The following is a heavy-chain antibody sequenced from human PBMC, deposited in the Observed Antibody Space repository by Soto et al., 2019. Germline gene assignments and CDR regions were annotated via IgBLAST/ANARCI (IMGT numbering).Heavy chain of an antibody. CDR1: GYTFTSYD. J-gene: IGHJ4*02. CDR2: INAGNGNT. CDR3: ARDDSGFSGSHYIDYFNY. V-gene: IGHV1-3*01. Sequence: ASVKVSCKASGYTFTSYDMHWVRQAPGQRLEWMGWINAGNGNTKYSQKFQGRVTITRDTSASTAYMELSSLRSEDTAVYYCARDDSGFSGSHYIDYFNYWGQGALVTV. D-gene: IGHD1-26*01.